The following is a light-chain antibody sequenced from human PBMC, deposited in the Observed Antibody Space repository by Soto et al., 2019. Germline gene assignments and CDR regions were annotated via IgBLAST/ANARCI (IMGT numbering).Light chain of an antibody. J-gene: IGKJ5*01. CDR3: QQYGSSPLT. Sequence: EIVLTQSPATLSLSPGERATLSCRASQSVTSYLAWYQQKPGQAPRLLIYDTSNRATGIPARFSGRGSGTDFTLTISSLEPEDFAVYYCQQYGSSPLTFGQGTRLEIK. CDR1: QSVTSY. V-gene: IGKV3-11*01. CDR2: DTS.